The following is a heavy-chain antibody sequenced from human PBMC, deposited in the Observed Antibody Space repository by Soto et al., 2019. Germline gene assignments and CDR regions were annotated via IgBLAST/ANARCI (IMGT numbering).Heavy chain of an antibody. Sequence: ASVKVSCKASGYTFTSYAMHWVRQAPGQRLEWMGWINAGNGNTKYSQKFQGRVTITRDESTSTAYMELSSLRSEDTAVYYCARVVSGYYYYYGMDVWGQGTTVTVSS. CDR3: ARVVSGYYYYYGMDV. CDR2: INAGNGNT. CDR1: GYTFTSYA. V-gene: IGHV1-3*01. J-gene: IGHJ6*02. D-gene: IGHD2-21*01.